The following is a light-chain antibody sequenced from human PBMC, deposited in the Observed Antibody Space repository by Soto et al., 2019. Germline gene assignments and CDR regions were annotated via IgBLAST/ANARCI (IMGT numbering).Light chain of an antibody. CDR2: AAS. CDR1: QSISSY. V-gene: IGKV1-39*01. CDR3: QQYETFSGT. J-gene: IGKJ1*01. Sequence: DIQMTQSPSSLSASVGDRVTITCRASQSISSYLNWYQQKPGEAPKLLIYAASSLQSGVPSRFSGSGSGTKFTLTIASLQPDDFATYYCQQYETFSGTFGPGTKVDIK.